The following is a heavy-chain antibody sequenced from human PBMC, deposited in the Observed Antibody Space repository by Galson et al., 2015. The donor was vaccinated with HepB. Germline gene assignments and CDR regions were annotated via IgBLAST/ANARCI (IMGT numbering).Heavy chain of an antibody. V-gene: IGHV2-5*02. Sequence: PALVKPTQTLTLTCTFSGFSLNTHGLGVGWIRQPPGKALEWLALIYWDDYKFYSPSLKTRLSIAKDTSENQVVLTMTNMNPADTGTYFCAHRRLRFPSDQWGPGTRVTVSS. CDR2: IYWDDYK. J-gene: IGHJ4*02. CDR1: GFSLNTHGLG. D-gene: IGHD5-12*01. CDR3: AHRRLRFPSDQ.